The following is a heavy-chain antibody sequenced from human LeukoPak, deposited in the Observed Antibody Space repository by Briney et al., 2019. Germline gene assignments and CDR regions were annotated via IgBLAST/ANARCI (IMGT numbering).Heavy chain of an antibody. D-gene: IGHD1-26*01. CDR2: ISSSSNTI. J-gene: IGHJ4*02. CDR3: ATESGTYSGTCFDY. CDR1: GFTFSNYN. Sequence: GGSLRLSCAASGFTFSNYNMNWVRQAPGKGLEWVSYISSSSNTIYYADSVKGRFTISRDNAKNSLYLQMNSLRAEDTAVYYCATESGTYSGTCFDYWGQGNLVTVSS. V-gene: IGHV3-48*01.